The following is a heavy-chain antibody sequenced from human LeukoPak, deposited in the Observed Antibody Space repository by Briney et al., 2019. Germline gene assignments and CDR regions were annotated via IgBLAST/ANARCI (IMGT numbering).Heavy chain of an antibody. CDR3: ARGVPGYYDSSGYSDGMDV. J-gene: IGHJ6*02. V-gene: IGHV4-34*01. Sequence: SETLSLTCAVYGGSFSGYYWSWVRQPPGKGLEWIGEINHSGSTNYNPSLKSRVTISVDTSKNQFSLKLSSVTAAVTAVYYCARGVPGYYDSSGYSDGMDVWGQGTTVTVSS. D-gene: IGHD3-22*01. CDR2: INHSGST. CDR1: GGSFSGYY.